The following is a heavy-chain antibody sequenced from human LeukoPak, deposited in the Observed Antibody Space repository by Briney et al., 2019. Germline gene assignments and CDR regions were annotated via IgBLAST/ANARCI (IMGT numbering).Heavy chain of an antibody. Sequence: GGSLRLSCAASGFTFSSYWMNWARQAPGKGLEWVASINHNGNVNYYVDSVKGRFTISRDNAKNSLYLQMNSLRAEDTAVYYCARLGARQMLEYWGQGTLVTVSS. J-gene: IGHJ4*02. CDR2: INHNGNVN. D-gene: IGHD4-17*01. V-gene: IGHV3-7*01. CDR3: ARLGARQMLEY. CDR1: GFTFSSYW.